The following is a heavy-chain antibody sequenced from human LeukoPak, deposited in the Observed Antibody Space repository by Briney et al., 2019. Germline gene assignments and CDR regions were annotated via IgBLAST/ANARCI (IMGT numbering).Heavy chain of an antibody. CDR1: GGSFSGYY. Sequence: PSETLSLTCAVYGGSFSGYYWSWIRQPPGKGLEWIGEINHSGSTNYNPSLKSRVTISVDTSKNQFSLKLSSVTAADTAVYYCARDPREYQLLSEYFQHWGQGTLVTVSS. CDR2: INHSGST. D-gene: IGHD2-2*01. V-gene: IGHV4-34*01. J-gene: IGHJ1*01. CDR3: ARDPREYQLLSEYFQH.